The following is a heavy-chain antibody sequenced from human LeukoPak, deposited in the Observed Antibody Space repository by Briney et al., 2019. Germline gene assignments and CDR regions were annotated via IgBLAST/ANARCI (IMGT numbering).Heavy chain of an antibody. D-gene: IGHD2-21*02. Sequence: GGSLRLSCAASGFTFSNYAMTWVRQAPGKGREWVSTISGTTGSTYYADSVEGRFTISRDNSRNTLYLQMNSLRAEDTAVYYCAKRRLGGPALPLCFDYWGQGTLVTVSS. V-gene: IGHV3-23*01. CDR3: AKRRLGGPALPLCFDY. CDR2: ISGTTGST. CDR1: GFTFSNYA. J-gene: IGHJ4*02.